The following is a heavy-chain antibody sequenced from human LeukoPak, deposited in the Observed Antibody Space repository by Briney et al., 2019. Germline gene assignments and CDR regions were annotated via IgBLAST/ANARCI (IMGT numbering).Heavy chain of an antibody. D-gene: IGHD2-15*01. CDR3: ARELPRYCSGGSCSPVTGSFDY. J-gene: IGHJ4*02. CDR1: GYTFTSYY. Sequence: GASVKVSCKASGYTFTSYYIHWVRQAPGQGLEWMGIINPSGGSTSYAQKFQGRVTMTRDMSTSTVYMELSSLRSEDTAVYYCARELPRYCSGGSCSPVTGSFDYWGQGTLVTVSS. CDR2: INPSGGST. V-gene: IGHV1-46*01.